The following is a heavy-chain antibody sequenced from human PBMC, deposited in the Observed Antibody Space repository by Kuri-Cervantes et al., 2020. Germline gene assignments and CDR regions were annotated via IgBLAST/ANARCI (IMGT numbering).Heavy chain of an antibody. CDR3: ARDGIVVVVAATPDYYYYGMDV. V-gene: IGHV1-8*01. Sequence: ASVKVSCKASGYTFTSYDINWVRQAPGQGLEWMGWMNPNSGNTGYAQKFQGRVTMTRNTSISTAYMELSSLRSEDTAVYYCARDGIVVVVAATPDYYYYGMDVWGQGTTVTVSS. J-gene: IGHJ6*02. CDR2: MNPNSGNT. CDR1: GYTFTSYD. D-gene: IGHD2-15*01.